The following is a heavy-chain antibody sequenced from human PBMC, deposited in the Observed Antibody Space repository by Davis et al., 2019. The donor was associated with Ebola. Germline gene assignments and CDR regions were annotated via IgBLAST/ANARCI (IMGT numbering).Heavy chain of an antibody. Sequence: ASVKVSCKASGYTFTGYYMHWVRQAPGQGLEWLGWINPNSGGTDYAQKFQGRVTMTRDTSISTAYMELSRLRSDDTAVYYCARANMWGWFDPWGQGTLVTVSS. V-gene: IGHV1-2*02. CDR3: ARANMWGWFDP. J-gene: IGHJ5*02. CDR1: GYTFTGYY. D-gene: IGHD3-16*01. CDR2: INPNSGGT.